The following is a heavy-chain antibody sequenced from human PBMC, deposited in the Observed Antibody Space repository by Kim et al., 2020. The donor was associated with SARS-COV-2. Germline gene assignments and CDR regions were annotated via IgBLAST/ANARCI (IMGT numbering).Heavy chain of an antibody. J-gene: IGHJ6*02. CDR2: INHSGST. Sequence: SETLSLTCAVYGGSFSGYYWSWIRQPPGKGLEWIGEINHSGSTNYNPSLKSRVTISVDTSKNQFSLKLSSVTAADTAVYYCARGRTRLHARESPQYYYGMDVWGQGTTVTVSS. CDR1: GGSFSGYY. V-gene: IGHV4-34*01. D-gene: IGHD2-2*01. CDR3: ARGRTRLHARESPQYYYGMDV.